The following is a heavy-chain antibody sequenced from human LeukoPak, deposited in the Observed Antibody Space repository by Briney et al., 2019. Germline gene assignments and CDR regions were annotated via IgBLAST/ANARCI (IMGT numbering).Heavy chain of an antibody. V-gene: IGHV4-30-2*01. CDR3: ARVGYGGNSTDY. J-gene: IGHJ4*02. D-gene: IGHD4-23*01. Sequence: PSQTLSLTCAVSGGSISSGGYSWSWIRQPPGKGLEWIGYIYHSGSTYYNPSLKSRVTISVDTSKNQFPLKLSSVTAADTAVYYCARVGYGGNSTDYWGQGTLVTVSS. CDR1: GGSISSGGYS. CDR2: IYHSGST.